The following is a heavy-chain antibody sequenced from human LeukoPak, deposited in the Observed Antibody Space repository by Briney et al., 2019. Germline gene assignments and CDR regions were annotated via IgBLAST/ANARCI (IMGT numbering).Heavy chain of an antibody. V-gene: IGHV3-30*04. J-gene: IGHJ4*02. CDR2: ISYAGSNK. Sequence: GGSLRLSCAASGFTFSSYAMHWVRQAPGKGLEWVGVISYAGSNKYYADSVKGRFTISRDNSKNTLYLQMNSLRAEDTAVYYCAKDPYYTGYSSSWYDAFDYWGQGTLVTVSS. CDR3: AKDPYYTGYSSSWYDAFDY. CDR1: GFTFSSYA. D-gene: IGHD6-13*01.